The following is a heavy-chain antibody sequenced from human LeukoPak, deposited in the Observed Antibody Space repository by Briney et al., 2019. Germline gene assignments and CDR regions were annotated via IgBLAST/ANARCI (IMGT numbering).Heavy chain of an antibody. J-gene: IGHJ3*02. CDR1: GGSISSYY. CDR3: ARDLYSSSRPGDDAFDI. CDR2: IYTSGST. D-gene: IGHD6-13*01. V-gene: IGHV4-4*07. Sequence: SETLSLTCTVSGGSISSYYCSWIRQPAGKGLEWIGRIYTSGSTNYNPSLKSRVTMSVDTSKNQFSLKLSSVTAADTAVYYCARDLYSSSRPGDDAFDIWGQGTMVTVSS.